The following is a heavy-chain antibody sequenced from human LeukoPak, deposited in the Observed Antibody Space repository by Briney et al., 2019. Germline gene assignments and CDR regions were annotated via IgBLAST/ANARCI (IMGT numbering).Heavy chain of an antibody. CDR2: IYSSGSA. Sequence: PSETLSLTCTVSGGSLSSYSWSWLRQPAGKGLEWIGRIYSSGSANYNPSLKSRVTMSVDTSKNQFSLKLSSVTAADTAVYYCARYIAGTTGYFDYWGQGTLVTVSS. CDR1: GGSLSSYS. V-gene: IGHV4-4*07. CDR3: ARYIAGTTGYFDY. J-gene: IGHJ4*02. D-gene: IGHD1-20*01.